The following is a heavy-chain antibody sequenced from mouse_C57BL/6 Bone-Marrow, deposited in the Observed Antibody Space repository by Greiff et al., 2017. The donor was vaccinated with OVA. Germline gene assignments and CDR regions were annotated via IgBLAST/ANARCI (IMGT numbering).Heavy chain of an antibody. CDR3: ARWHYYGSSSYYFDY. CDR2: IYPRSGNT. J-gene: IGHJ2*01. CDR1: GYTFTSYW. Sequence: QVQLQQPGAELVKPGASVKVSCKASGYTFTSYWMHWVKQRPGQGLEWIGEIYPRSGNTYYNEKFKGKATLTADKSSSTAYMELRSLTSEDSAVYFCARWHYYGSSSYYFDYWGQGTTLTVSS. D-gene: IGHD1-1*01. V-gene: IGHV1-81*01.